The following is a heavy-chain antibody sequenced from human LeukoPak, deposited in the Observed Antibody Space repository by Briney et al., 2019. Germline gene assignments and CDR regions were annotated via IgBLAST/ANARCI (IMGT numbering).Heavy chain of an antibody. V-gene: IGHV4-59*01. Sequence: SETLSLTRIVSGGSISTYYWNWIRQSPGKGLEWIGYIYYSGRTNYNLSLKSRVTISIDTSKNQFSLKLKSVTPADTAVYYCTRATHLVMIDYWGQGTLVTVSS. D-gene: IGHD4-23*01. J-gene: IGHJ4*02. CDR1: GGSISTYY. CDR2: IYYSGRT. CDR3: TRATHLVMIDY.